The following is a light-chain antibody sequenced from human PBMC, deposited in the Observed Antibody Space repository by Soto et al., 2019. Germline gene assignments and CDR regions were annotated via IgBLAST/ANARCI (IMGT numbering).Light chain of an antibody. J-gene: IGLJ2*01. V-gene: IGLV3-21*02. Sequence: SYELTQPPSVSEAPGQTARITCGGDNIGSKSVHWYQQKAGQAPVLVVYDDSDRPSGIPERFSGSNSGNTATLTISRVEAGDEADYYCQVWDDGGDRGVIFGGGTKLTVL. CDR3: QVWDDGGDRGVI. CDR2: DDS. CDR1: NIGSKS.